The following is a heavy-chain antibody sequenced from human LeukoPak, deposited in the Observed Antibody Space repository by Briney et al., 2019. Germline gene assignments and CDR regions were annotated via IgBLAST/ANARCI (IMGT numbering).Heavy chain of an antibody. CDR3: ASGSIAARRGGVFDY. V-gene: IGHV4-59*12. J-gene: IGHJ4*02. D-gene: IGHD6-6*01. Sequence: SETLSLTCTVSGGSISSYHWSWIRQPPGKGLECIGYIYYSGSTHYNPSLKSRVTISVDTSKNQFSLKLSSVTAADTAVYYCASGSIAARRGGVFDYWGQGTLVTVSS. CDR1: GGSISSYH. CDR2: IYYSGST.